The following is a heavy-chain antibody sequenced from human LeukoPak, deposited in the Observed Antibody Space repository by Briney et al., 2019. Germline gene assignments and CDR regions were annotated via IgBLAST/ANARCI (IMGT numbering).Heavy chain of an antibody. V-gene: IGHV7-4-1*02. D-gene: IGHD4-11*01. J-gene: IGHJ6*03. CDR3: ARYAFTVTTPGYYYYYMDV. Sequence: ASVKVSCKASGYTFTGYYMHWVRQAPGQGLEWMGWINTNTGNPTYAQGFTGRFVFSLDTSVSTAYLQISSLKAEDTAVYYCARYAFTVTTPGYYYYYMDVWGKGTTVTVSS. CDR1: GYTFTGYY. CDR2: INTNTGNP.